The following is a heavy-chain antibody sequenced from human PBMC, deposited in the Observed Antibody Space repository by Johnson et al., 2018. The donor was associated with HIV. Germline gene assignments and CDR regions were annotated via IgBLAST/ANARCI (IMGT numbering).Heavy chain of an antibody. CDR2: ISWNSGSK. CDR3: ARGVGGAGDDAFDI. J-gene: IGHJ3*02. V-gene: IGHV3-20*04. D-gene: IGHD6-19*01. CDR1: GFTFDDYA. Sequence: VQLVESGGGVVRPGGSLRLPCAASGFTFDDYAMHWVRQAPGKGLEWVSGISWNSGSKGYGDSVKGRFTISRDNAKNSLYMQMNSLRAEDTALYYCARGVGGAGDDAFDIWGQGTMVTVSS.